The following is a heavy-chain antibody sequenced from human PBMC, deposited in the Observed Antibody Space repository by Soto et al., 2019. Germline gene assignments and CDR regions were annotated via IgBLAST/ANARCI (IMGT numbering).Heavy chain of an antibody. Sequence: QVQLVQSGAEVKKPGSSVKVSCKASGGTFSSYTISWVRQAPGQGLEWMGRIIPILGIANYAQKFQGRVTITADKSTSTAYMELSSLRSEDTAVYYCAGRYCSSTSCYGNGIDYWGQGTLVTVSS. CDR1: GGTFSSYT. CDR2: IIPILGIA. D-gene: IGHD2-2*01. V-gene: IGHV1-69*02. CDR3: AGRYCSSTSCYGNGIDY. J-gene: IGHJ4*02.